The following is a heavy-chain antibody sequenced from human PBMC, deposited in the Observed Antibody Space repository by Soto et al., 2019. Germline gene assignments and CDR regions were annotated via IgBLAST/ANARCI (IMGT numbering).Heavy chain of an antibody. CDR2: ISSSSSYI. Sequence: EVQLVESGGGLVKPGGSLRLSCAASGFTFSSYSMNWVRQAPGKGLEWVSSISSSSSYIYYADSVKGRFTISRDNAKNSMYLQMNSLRAEDTAVYYCARAKYHDVDWLRGEEGIDYHYYGMDVWGQGTTVTVSS. CDR3: ARAKYHDVDWLRGEEGIDYHYYGMDV. J-gene: IGHJ6*02. CDR1: GFTFSSYS. V-gene: IGHV3-21*01. D-gene: IGHD6-13*01.